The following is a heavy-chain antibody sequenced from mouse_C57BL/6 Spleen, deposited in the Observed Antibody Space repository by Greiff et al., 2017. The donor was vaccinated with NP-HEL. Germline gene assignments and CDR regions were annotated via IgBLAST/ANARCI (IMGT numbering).Heavy chain of an antibody. Sequence: EVHLVESGGGLVKPGGSLKLSCAASGFTFSSYAMSWVRQTPEKRLEWVATISDGGSYTYYPDNVKGRFTISRDNAKNNLYLQMSHLKSEDTAMYYCARDPGSNYAMDYWGQGTSVTVSS. CDR1: GFTFSSYA. D-gene: IGHD1-1*01. CDR2: ISDGGSYT. V-gene: IGHV5-4*01. J-gene: IGHJ4*01. CDR3: ARDPGSNYAMDY.